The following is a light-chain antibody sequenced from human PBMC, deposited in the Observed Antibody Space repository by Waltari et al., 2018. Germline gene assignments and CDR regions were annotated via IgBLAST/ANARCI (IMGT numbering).Light chain of an antibody. Sequence: EIVLTQSPGTLSLSPGERATLSCRASQSVSSSYFAGYQQRPGQAPRLSIYGASSRATGIPARFRGSGSGTDFTLTISRLEPEDFAVYYCQQYGSSPYTFGQGTKLEIK. CDR1: QSVSSSY. CDR2: GAS. J-gene: IGKJ2*01. CDR3: QQYGSSPYT. V-gene: IGKV3-20*01.